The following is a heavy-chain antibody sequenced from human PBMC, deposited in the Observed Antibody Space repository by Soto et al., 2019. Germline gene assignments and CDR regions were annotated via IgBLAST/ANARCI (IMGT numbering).Heavy chain of an antibody. V-gene: IGHV4-30-4*01. D-gene: IGHD3-22*01. Sequence: QVQLQESGPGLVKPSQTLSLTCTVSGGSISSGDYYWSWIRQPPGKGLEWIGYIYYSGSTYYNPSLKNQVTISLDTSKNQFSLKLSSVTAADTAVYYCARVAMERYYDSSGYYCDYWGQGTLVTVSS. CDR1: GGSISSGDYY. CDR3: ARVAMERYYDSSGYYCDY. J-gene: IGHJ4*02. CDR2: IYYSGST.